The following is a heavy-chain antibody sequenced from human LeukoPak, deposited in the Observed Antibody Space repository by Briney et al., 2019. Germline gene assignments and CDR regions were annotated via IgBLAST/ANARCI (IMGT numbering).Heavy chain of an antibody. J-gene: IGHJ4*02. D-gene: IGHD6-13*01. Sequence: PGGPLRLSCAASGFTFSSYWMHWVRQAPGKGLVWVSRIDTDGSSTSYADSVKGRFTISRDNAKNTLYLQMSSLRAEDTAVYYCILAAAGTEFDSWGQGSLVTVSS. CDR2: IDTDGSST. CDR3: ILAAAGTEFDS. CDR1: GFTFSSYW. V-gene: IGHV3-74*01.